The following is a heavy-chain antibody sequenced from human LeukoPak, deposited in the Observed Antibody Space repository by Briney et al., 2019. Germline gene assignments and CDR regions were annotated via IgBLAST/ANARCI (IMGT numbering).Heavy chain of an antibody. CDR1: GFTFSSCW. Sequence: GGSLRLSCAASGFTFSSCWMHWVRQAPGKGLVWVSRINSDGSSTSYADSVKGRFTISRDNAKNTLYLQMNSLRAEDTAVYYCARAGSSGWAPDYYYYMDVWGKGTTVTVSS. J-gene: IGHJ6*03. D-gene: IGHD6-19*01. CDR2: INSDGSST. V-gene: IGHV3-74*01. CDR3: ARAGSSGWAPDYYYYMDV.